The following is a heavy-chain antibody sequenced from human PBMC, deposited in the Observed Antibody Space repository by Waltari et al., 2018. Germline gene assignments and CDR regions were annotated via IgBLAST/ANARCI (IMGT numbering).Heavy chain of an antibody. V-gene: IGHV1-24*01. CDR1: GYTLTELS. Sequence: QVQLVQSGAEVKKPGASVKVSCKVSGYTLTELSMHWVRQAPGKGLEWMVGFDTEDGETIYAQKVKGRVTMTDDTSTDTADMELSSLGSEDTAEYYWATGGTRTYYYGMDVWGQGTTVTVSS. CDR3: ATGGTRTYYYGMDV. J-gene: IGHJ6*02. CDR2: FDTEDGET.